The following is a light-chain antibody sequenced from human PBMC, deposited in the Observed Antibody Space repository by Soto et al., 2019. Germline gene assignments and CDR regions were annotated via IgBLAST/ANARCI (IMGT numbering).Light chain of an antibody. CDR3: QKYNSAPRT. Sequence: DIPMTQSPSSLSASVGDRVTITCRASQDISNYLAWYQQKPGKVPKLLIYAASTLQSGVPSRFSGSGSGTDFTLTISSLQPEDVATYYCQKYNSAPRTFGGGTXV. V-gene: IGKV1-27*01. J-gene: IGKJ4*01. CDR1: QDISNY. CDR2: AAS.